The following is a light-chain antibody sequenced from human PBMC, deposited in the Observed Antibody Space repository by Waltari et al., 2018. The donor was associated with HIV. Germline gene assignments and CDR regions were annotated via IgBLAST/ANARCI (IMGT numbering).Light chain of an antibody. CDR2: DAS. V-gene: IGKV1-27*01. CDR1: QGISSY. J-gene: IGKJ4*01. CDR3: QSYYSAPLT. Sequence: DTQMTQSPSSLSASVGDRVTITCRASQGISSYLAWFQQKSGKVPKLLIYDASTLQSGVPSRFSGSGSGTDFSLTISSLQPEDFATYYWQSYYSAPLTFGGGTRVDIK.